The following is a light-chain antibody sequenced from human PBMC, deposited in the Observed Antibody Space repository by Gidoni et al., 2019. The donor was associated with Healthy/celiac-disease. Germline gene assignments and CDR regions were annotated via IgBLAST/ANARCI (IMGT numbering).Light chain of an antibody. CDR2: GAS. V-gene: IGKV3-15*01. CDR1: QSVSSN. Sequence: EIVMTQSPATLSVSPGERATLSCRASQSVSSNLAWYQQKPGQAPRLLIYGASRGSGTEFTLTISSLQSEDFAVYYCQQYNNWPLWTFGQGTKVEIK. J-gene: IGKJ1*01. CDR3: QQYNNWPLWT.